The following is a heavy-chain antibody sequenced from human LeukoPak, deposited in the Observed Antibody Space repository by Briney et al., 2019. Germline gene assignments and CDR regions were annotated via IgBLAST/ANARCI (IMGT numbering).Heavy chain of an antibody. Sequence: GGSLRLSCAASGFTFSSYAMSWVRQAPGKGLEWVSYISGSSGIIDYADSVRGQFTISRDNAKNSLYLQMNSLRAEDTAVYYCASGLVESYYYGMDVWGQGTTVTVSS. J-gene: IGHJ6*02. CDR2: ISGSSGII. V-gene: IGHV3-48*01. CDR1: GFTFSSYA. D-gene: IGHD2-21*01. CDR3: ASGLVESYYYGMDV.